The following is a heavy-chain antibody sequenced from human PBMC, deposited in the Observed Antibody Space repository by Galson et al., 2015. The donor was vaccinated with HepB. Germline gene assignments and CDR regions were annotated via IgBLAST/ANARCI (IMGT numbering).Heavy chain of an antibody. V-gene: IGHV3-23*01. CDR1: GFSFTRHA. D-gene: IGHD2-15*01. Sequence: SLRLSCAASGFSFTRHAMTWVRRAPGKGLEWVSSITSSGGNRYYTESVKGRFTVSRDNSKNTLLLQLNSLRAEDTAMYFCAKDGIMVANNPYHFHYWGQGTLVTVSS. J-gene: IGHJ4*02. CDR3: AKDGIMVANNPYHFHY. CDR2: ITSSGGNR.